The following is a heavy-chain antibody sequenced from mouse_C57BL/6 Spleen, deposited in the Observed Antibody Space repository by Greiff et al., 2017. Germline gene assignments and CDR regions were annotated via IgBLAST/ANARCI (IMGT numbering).Heavy chain of an antibody. J-gene: IGHJ1*03. V-gene: IGHV1-19*01. CDR2: INPYNGGT. D-gene: IGHD1-1*01. CDR1: GYTFTDYY. Sequence: EVQLQQSGPVLVKPGASVKMSCKASGYTFTDYYMNWVKQSHGKSLEWIGVINPYNGGTSYNQKFKGKATLTVDKSSSTAYMELNSLTSEDSAVYYCRDGSWGYFDVWGTGTTVTVSS. CDR3: RDGSWGYFDV.